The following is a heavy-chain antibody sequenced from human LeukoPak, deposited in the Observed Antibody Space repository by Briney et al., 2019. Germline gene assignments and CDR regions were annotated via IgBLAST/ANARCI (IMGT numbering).Heavy chain of an antibody. D-gene: IGHD4-11*01. CDR2: ISGSGGST. J-gene: IGHJ6*02. CDR1: GFTFSSYA. V-gene: IGHV3-23*01. Sequence: PGGSLRLSCAASGFTFSSYAMSWVRQAPGKGLEWVSAISGSGGSTYYADSVKGRFTISRDNSKNTLYLQMNSLRTEDTAVYYCAKDRSSYSHYSYYGMDVWGQGTTVTVSS. CDR3: AKDRSSYSHYSYYGMDV.